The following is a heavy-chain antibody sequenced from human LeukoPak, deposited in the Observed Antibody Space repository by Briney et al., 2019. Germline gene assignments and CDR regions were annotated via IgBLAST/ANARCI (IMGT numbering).Heavy chain of an antibody. J-gene: IGHJ5*02. CDR1: RGTFSSYT. Sequence: ASVKVSCKASRGTFSSYTISWVRQAPGQGLEWMGGIIPIFGTANYAQKFQGRVTITADESTSTAYMELSSLRSEDTAVYYCARASRYFDWFFSWGQGTLVTVSS. V-gene: IGHV1-69*13. D-gene: IGHD3-9*01. CDR2: IIPIFGTA. CDR3: ARASRYFDWFFS.